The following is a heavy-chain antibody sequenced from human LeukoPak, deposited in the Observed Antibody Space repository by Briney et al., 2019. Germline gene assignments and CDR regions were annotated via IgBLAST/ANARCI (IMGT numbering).Heavy chain of an antibody. Sequence: GGSLRLSCAASGFTFSDYYMSWVRQAPGKGLEWVSYTSSSGSTIYYADSVKGRFTISRDNAKNSLYLQMNSLRAEDTAVYYCARGEWLVGSAPVFDYWGQGTLVTVSS. D-gene: IGHD6-19*01. CDR3: ARGEWLVGSAPVFDY. CDR2: TSSSGSTI. V-gene: IGHV3-11*01. CDR1: GFTFSDYY. J-gene: IGHJ4*02.